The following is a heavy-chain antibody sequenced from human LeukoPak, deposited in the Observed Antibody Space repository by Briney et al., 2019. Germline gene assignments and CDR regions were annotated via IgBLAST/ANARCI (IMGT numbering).Heavy chain of an antibody. V-gene: IGHV3-30*18. Sequence: GGSLRLSCAASGFTFSSYGMHWVRQAPGKGLEWVAVISYDGSNKYYADSVKGRFTISRDKSKNTLYLQMNSLRAEDTAVYYCAKELERNGYNLEYYFDYWGQGTLVTVSS. D-gene: IGHD5-24*01. CDR1: GFTFSSYG. CDR2: ISYDGSNK. J-gene: IGHJ4*02. CDR3: AKELERNGYNLEYYFDY.